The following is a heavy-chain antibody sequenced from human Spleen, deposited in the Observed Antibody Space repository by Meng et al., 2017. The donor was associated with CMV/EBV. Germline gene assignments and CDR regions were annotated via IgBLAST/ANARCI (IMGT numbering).Heavy chain of an antibody. V-gene: IGHV4-39*01. CDR3: ASYDFWSGYYFDY. Sequence: WVRQPPGKGLEWIGNIYYSGSTYYNPSLKSRVTISVDTSKNQFSLKLSSVTAADTAVYYCASYDFWSGYYFDYWGQGTLVTVSS. CDR2: IYYSGST. J-gene: IGHJ4*02. D-gene: IGHD3-3*01.